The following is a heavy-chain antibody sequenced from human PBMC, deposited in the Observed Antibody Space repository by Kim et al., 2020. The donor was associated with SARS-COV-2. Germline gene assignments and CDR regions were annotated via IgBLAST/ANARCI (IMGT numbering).Heavy chain of an antibody. D-gene: IGHD3-10*01. Sequence: ASVKVSCKASGYTFTSYDINWVRQATGQGLEWMGWMNPNSGNTGYAQKFQGRVTMTRNTSISTAYMELSSLRSEDTAVYYCARVAGGYYYYGMDVWGQGTTVTVSS. CDR3: ARVAGGYYYYGMDV. CDR1: GYTFTSYD. J-gene: IGHJ6*02. V-gene: IGHV1-8*01. CDR2: MNPNSGNT.